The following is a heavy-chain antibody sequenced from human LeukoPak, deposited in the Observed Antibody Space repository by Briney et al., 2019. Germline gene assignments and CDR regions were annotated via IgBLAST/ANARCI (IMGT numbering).Heavy chain of an antibody. J-gene: IGHJ4*02. D-gene: IGHD3-16*01. V-gene: IGHV4-59*01. CDR3: ARRAYGQLDY. Sequence: SETLSLTCTVSGGSISSYCWSWIRQPPGKGLEWIGYIYYSGSTNYNPSLKSRVTISVDTSKNQFSLKLSSVTAADTAVYYCARRAYGQLDYWGQGTLVTVSS. CDR2: IYYSGST. CDR1: GGSISSYC.